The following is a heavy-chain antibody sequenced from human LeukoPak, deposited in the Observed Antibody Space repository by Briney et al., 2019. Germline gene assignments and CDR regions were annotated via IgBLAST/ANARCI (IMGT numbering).Heavy chain of an antibody. Sequence: GGSLRLSCVGSGLIFGRFWMTWVRQAPGKGLEWVSVIYSGGSTYYADSVKGRFTISRDNSKNTLYLQMNSLRAEDTAVYYCAREGREGTTGFFDYWGQGTLVTVSS. CDR1: GLIFGRFW. J-gene: IGHJ4*02. CDR3: AREGREGTTGFFDY. V-gene: IGHV3-66*01. D-gene: IGHD1-1*01. CDR2: IYSGGST.